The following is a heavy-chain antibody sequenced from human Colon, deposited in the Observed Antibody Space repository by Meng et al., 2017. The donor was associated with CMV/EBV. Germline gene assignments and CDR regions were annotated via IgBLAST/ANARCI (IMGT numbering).Heavy chain of an antibody. CDR1: GFTFNNFA. Sequence: GFTFNNFAMAWVRQAPGKGLEWVSAISGSGGSTYYADSVKGRFTISRDNSKNTLYLQMNSLRAEDTAVYYCAKVPDFWGGSDAFDIWGQGTMVTVSS. CDR3: AKVPDFWGGSDAFDI. J-gene: IGHJ3*02. CDR2: ISGSGGST. V-gene: IGHV3-23*01. D-gene: IGHD3-3*01.